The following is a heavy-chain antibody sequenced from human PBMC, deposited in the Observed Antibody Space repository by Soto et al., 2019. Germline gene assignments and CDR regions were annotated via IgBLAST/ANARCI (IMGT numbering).Heavy chain of an antibody. V-gene: IGHV3-33*01. CDR2: IWYDGSNK. CDR3: ARDRPYSSSSGTVCYRYYYYGMDV. Sequence: QVQLVESGGGVVQPGSSLRLSCAASGFTFSSYGMHWVRQAPGKGLEWVAVIWYDGSNKYYADSVKGRFTISRDNSKNTLYLQMNSMRAEDTAVYYCARDRPYSSSSGTVCYRYYYYGMDVWGQGTTVTVSS. CDR1: GFTFSSYG. D-gene: IGHD6-6*01. J-gene: IGHJ6*02.